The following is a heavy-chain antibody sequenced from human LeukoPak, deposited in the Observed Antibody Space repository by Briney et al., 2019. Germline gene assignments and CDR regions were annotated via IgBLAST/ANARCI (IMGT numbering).Heavy chain of an antibody. CDR3: AAGKRYAFDY. CDR1: GFSFTDYP. Sequence: GGSLRLSCATSGFSFTDYPMNWVRQAPGKWLEWISNIRTTAEGAKYAYYADSVKGRVTISRDDGKNTLYLHMNSLRDDDTSVYYGAAGKRYAFDYWGQGILVTVSS. CDR2: IRTTAEGAKYA. D-gene: IGHD3-9*01. J-gene: IGHJ4*02. V-gene: IGHV3-48*02.